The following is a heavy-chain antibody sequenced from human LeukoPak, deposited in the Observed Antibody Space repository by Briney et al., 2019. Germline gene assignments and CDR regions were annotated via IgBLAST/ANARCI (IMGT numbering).Heavy chain of an antibody. CDR1: GFTFSSYG. V-gene: IGHV3-33*01. D-gene: IGHD5-18*01. CDR3: ARVAYSYVGDY. CDR2: IWYDGSNK. Sequence: GRSLRLSCAASGFTFSSYGMHWVRQAPGKGLEWVAVIWYDGSNKYYADSVKGRFTISRDNSKNTLYLLMNSLRAEDTAVYYCARVAYSYVGDYWGQGTLVTVSS. J-gene: IGHJ4*02.